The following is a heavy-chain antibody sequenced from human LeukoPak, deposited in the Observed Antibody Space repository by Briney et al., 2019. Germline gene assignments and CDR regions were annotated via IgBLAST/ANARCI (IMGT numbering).Heavy chain of an antibody. CDR3: ARDRGILTGCYSPFDY. Sequence: GGSLRLSCAASGFTVSSNYMSWVRQAPGKGLEWVSVIYSGGSTHYADSVKGRFTISRDNSKNTLYLQMNSLRAEDTAVYYCARDRGILTGCYSPFDYWGQGTLVPVSS. J-gene: IGHJ4*02. CDR2: IYSGGST. V-gene: IGHV3-66*01. D-gene: IGHD3-9*01. CDR1: GFTVSSNY.